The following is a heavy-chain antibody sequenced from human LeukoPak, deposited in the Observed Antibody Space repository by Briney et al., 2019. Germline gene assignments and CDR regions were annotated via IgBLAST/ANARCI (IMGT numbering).Heavy chain of an antibody. CDR3: ARDVSSSADAFDI. Sequence: PSETLSLTCAVYGGSLSDYNWSWIRQPPGKGLEWIGDINHSGSTNYNPSLKSRVTISVDTSKNQFSLKLSSVTAADTAVYYCARDVSSSADAFDIWGQGTMVTVSS. CDR1: GGSLSDYN. J-gene: IGHJ3*02. V-gene: IGHV4-34*01. D-gene: IGHD6-13*01. CDR2: INHSGST.